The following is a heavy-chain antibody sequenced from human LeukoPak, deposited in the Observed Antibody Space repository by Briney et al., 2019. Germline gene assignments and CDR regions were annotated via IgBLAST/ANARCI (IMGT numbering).Heavy chain of an antibody. D-gene: IGHD4-11*01. CDR1: GFTFSSYN. J-gene: IGHJ5*02. V-gene: IGHV3-48*02. CDR2: ISSSSRAT. Sequence: PGGSLRLSCTASGFTFSSYNMNWVRQAPGKGLEWVSYISSSSRATYYADSVKGRFTISRDNAKNSLYLQMNSLTDEDTAVYYCAAYSNYAYSFDPWGQGTLVTVSS. CDR3: AAYSNYAYSFDP.